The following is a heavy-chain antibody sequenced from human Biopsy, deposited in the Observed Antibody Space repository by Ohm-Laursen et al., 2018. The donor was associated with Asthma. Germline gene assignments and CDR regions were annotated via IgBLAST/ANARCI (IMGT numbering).Heavy chain of an antibody. CDR1: GFSFSDYY. CDR2: IRNSSSAI. Sequence: SLRLSCAASGFSFSDYYMTWMRQAPGMGLEWVSYIRNSSSAIYYANSVKGRFTISRDNAKNSLYLQMNSLRAEDTAVYYCARISGHRGYWGQGTLVTVSS. D-gene: IGHD5-12*01. CDR3: ARISGHRGY. J-gene: IGHJ4*02. V-gene: IGHV3-11*04.